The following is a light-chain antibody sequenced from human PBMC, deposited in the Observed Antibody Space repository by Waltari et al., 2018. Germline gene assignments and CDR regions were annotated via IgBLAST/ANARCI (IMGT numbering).Light chain of an antibody. CDR3: LRTISFSQYT. CDR2: FAS. V-gene: IGKV6-21*01. CDR1: ETIDND. Sequence: ILTQSPDSQSVSLGEKVTLTCRASETIDNDLHWVQQRPDQSPKLLIKFASQSVPGVPSRFSGSRSGTDFTLTINGVEAEDAATYFCLRTISFSQYTFGQGTRLDI. J-gene: IGKJ2*01.